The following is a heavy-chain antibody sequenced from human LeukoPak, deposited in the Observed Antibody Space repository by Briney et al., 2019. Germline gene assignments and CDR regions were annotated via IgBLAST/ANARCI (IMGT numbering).Heavy chain of an antibody. D-gene: IGHD4-17*01. J-gene: IGHJ5*02. CDR3: ARLYGEYAPFFDP. CDR2: IIPVFGSA. CDR1: GGTFTRET. V-gene: IGHV1-69*13. Sequence: ASVKVSCKASGGTFTRETIRWVRQAPGQGLEWMGGIIPVFGSANYAQKFQGRLTLTADESTNTAYMELSSLRSEDTAIYYCARLYGEYAPFFDPWGQGILVTVSS.